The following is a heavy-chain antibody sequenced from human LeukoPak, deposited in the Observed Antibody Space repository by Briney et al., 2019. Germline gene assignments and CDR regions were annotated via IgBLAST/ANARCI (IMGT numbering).Heavy chain of an antibody. J-gene: IGHJ4*02. CDR2: IKPDGSLI. D-gene: IGHD5/OR15-5a*01. V-gene: IGHV3-7*01. CDR1: GFTFSSYL. Sequence: SGGSLRLSCAASGFTFSSYLMTWVRQGPGKGLEWVANIKPDGSLIYYVDSVKGRFTISRDNAKNSLYLQMNSLRAEDTAVYYCARGYARLSDSYWGQGTLVTVSS. CDR3: ARGYARLSDSY.